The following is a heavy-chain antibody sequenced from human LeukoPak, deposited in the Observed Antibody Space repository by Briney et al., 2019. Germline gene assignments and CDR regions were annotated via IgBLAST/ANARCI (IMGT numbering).Heavy chain of an antibody. V-gene: IGHV1-2*02. D-gene: IGHD2-8*01. Sequence: GASVKVSCKASGYTFTGYYMHWVRQAPGQGLEWMGWINPNSGGTNYAQKFQGRVTMTRDTSISTAYMELSRLRSDDTAVYYCAREVLSMGAQGGYFDYWGQGALVTVSS. J-gene: IGHJ4*02. CDR2: INPNSGGT. CDR3: AREVLSMGAQGGYFDY. CDR1: GYTFTGYY.